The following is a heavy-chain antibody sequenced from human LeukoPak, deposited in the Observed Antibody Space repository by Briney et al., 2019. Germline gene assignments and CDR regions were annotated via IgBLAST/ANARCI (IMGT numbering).Heavy chain of an antibody. V-gene: IGHV1-69*04. D-gene: IGHD3-9*01. Sequence: EASVKVSCKASGGTFSSYAISWVRQALGQGLEWMGRIIPILGIANYAQKFQGRVTLTRDTSISTAYMELSSLTSDDTAVYYCAIAAGDIFTGDYWGQGTPVTVSS. J-gene: IGHJ4*02. CDR1: GGTFSSYA. CDR3: AIAAGDIFTGDY. CDR2: IIPILGIA.